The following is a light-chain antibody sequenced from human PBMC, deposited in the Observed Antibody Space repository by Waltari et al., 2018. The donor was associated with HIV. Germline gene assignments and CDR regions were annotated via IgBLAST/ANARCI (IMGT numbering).Light chain of an antibody. CDR1: TGAVTSDHY. J-gene: IGLJ2*01. Sequence: QAVVTQEPSLTVSPGGTVTLTCASSTGAVTSDHYPYWFQQTPGQAPRTLIYDTTNKHSGTPARCAGSLLGGKAALTLSGAQPEDESEYYCLLSYSGARVFGGGTKLTVL. CDR2: DTT. V-gene: IGLV7-46*01. CDR3: LLSYSGARV.